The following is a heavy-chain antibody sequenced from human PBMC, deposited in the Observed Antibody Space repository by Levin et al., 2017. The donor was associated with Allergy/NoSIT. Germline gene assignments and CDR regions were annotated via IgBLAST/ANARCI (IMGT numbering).Heavy chain of an antibody. J-gene: IGHJ6*02. Sequence: SVKVSCKASGGTFSSYAISWVRQAPGQGLEWMGGIIPIFGTANYAQKFQGRVTITADESTSTAYMELSSLRSEDTAVYYCARASCSGGSCYLQHYYYYYGMDVWGQGTTVTVSS. D-gene: IGHD2-15*01. CDR1: GGTFSSYA. CDR3: ARASCSGGSCYLQHYYYYYGMDV. V-gene: IGHV1-69*13. CDR2: IIPIFGTA.